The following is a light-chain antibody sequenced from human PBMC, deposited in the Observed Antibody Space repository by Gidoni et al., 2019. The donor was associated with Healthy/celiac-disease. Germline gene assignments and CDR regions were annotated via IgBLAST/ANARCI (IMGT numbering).Light chain of an antibody. CDR2: SNN. CDR1: SSNIGSNT. J-gene: IGLJ2*01. Sequence: QSELTQPPQASETPGQRVTISCSGSSSNIGSNTVNWYQQLPVTAPTLLIYSNNQRPSGVPDRFSGSKSGPSASLAISGLQSEDEADYYCAAWDDSLNGVVFGGGTKLTVL. V-gene: IGLV1-44*01. CDR3: AAWDDSLNGVV.